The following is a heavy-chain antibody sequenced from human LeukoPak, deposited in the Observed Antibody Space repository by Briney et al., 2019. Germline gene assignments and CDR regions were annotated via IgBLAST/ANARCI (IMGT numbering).Heavy chain of an antibody. Sequence: GGSLRLSCAASGFTFANHAMNWVRQAPGKGLEWVSVISGSGKSTIYADSVKGRITISRDNSKNTLYLEMNSLRAEDTAVYYCAKAIYASGSPYTSIDYWGQGTLVTVSS. J-gene: IGHJ4*02. V-gene: IGHV3-23*01. CDR1: GFTFANHA. D-gene: IGHD3-10*01. CDR2: ISGSGKST. CDR3: AKAIYASGSPYTSIDY.